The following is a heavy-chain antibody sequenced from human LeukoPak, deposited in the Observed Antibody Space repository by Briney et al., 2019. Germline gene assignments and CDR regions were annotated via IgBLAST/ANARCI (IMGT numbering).Heavy chain of an antibody. Sequence: PGGSLRLSCAASGFTFSSYAMSWVRQAPGKGLEWVSAIGGGGISTYYVDSVKGRFTISRDNSKNTLYLQMNSLRAEDTAVYYCAKAAYGSGRPEPYDYWGQGTLVTVSS. CDR1: GFTFSSYA. D-gene: IGHD3-10*01. CDR3: AKAAYGSGRPEPYDY. V-gene: IGHV3-23*01. CDR2: IGGGGIST. J-gene: IGHJ4*02.